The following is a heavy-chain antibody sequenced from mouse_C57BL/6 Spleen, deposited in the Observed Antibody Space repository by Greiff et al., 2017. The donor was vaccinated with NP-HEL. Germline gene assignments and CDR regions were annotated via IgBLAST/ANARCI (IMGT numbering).Heavy chain of an antibody. CDR3: ARRYGSSHDYAMDY. J-gene: IGHJ4*01. CDR1: GYTFTSYG. D-gene: IGHD1-1*01. Sequence: VKLMESGAELARPGASVKLSCKASGYTFTSYGISWVKQRTGQGLEWIGEIYPRSGNTYYNEKFKGKATLTADKSSSTAYMELRSLTSEDSAVYFCARRYGSSHDYAMDYWGQGTSVTVSS. CDR2: IYPRSGNT. V-gene: IGHV1-81*01.